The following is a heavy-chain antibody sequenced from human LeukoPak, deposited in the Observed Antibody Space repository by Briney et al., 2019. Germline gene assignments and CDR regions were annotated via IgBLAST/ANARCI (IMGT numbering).Heavy chain of an antibody. D-gene: IGHD3-10*01. V-gene: IGHV3-23*01. CDR3: ASLRGVETYYFDY. J-gene: IGHJ4*02. CDR2: ISGSGGST. Sequence: GGSLRLSCAASGFTFSSYAMSWVRQAPGKGLEWVSAISGSGGSTYYADSVKGRFAISRDNSKNTLYLQMNSLRAEDTAVYYCASLRGVETYYFDYWGQGTLVTVSS. CDR1: GFTFSSYA.